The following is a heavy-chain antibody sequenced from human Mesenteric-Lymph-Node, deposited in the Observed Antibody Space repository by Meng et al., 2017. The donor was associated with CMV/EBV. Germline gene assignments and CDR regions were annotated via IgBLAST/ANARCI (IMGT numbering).Heavy chain of an antibody. CDR2: IYHSGST. CDR1: GGSISSSNW. V-gene: IGHV4-4*02. Sequence: SETLSLTCAVSGGSISSSNWWSWVRQPPGKGLEWIGEIYHSGSTNYNPSLKSRVTISVDTSKNQFSLKLSSVTAADTAVYYCARDSVRRYFDYWGQRTLVTVSS. J-gene: IGHJ4*02. CDR3: ARDSVRRYFDY.